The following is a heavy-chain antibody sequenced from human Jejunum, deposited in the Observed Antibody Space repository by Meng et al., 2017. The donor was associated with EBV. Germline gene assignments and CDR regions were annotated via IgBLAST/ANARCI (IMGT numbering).Heavy chain of an antibody. Sequence: QGHLQQWGAGILKPSETLSLTCAVYRGSFSGYYWSWIRQHPGKGLEWIGEINHSGSTNYNPSLRSRVTISVETSKNQFSLRLNSVTAADTAVYYCARVAFSYTTRSLDSWGQGTLVTVSS. CDR2: INHSGST. J-gene: IGHJ4*02. CDR3: ARVAFSYTTRSLDS. CDR1: RGSFSGYY. D-gene: IGHD3-16*02. V-gene: IGHV4-34*02.